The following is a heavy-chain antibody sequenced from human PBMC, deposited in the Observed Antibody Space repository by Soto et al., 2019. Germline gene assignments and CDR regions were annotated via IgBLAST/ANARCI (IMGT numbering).Heavy chain of an antibody. CDR1: GFTFSSYS. CDR2: ISSSSSYI. D-gene: IGHD4-17*01. V-gene: IGHV3-21*01. Sequence: PGGSLRLSCAASGFTFSSYSMNWVRQAPGKGLEWVSSISSSSSYIYYADSVKGRFTISRDNAKNSLYLQMNSLRAEDTAVYYCASGNDYGDYGHYGMDVWGQGTTVTVSS. CDR3: ASGNDYGDYGHYGMDV. J-gene: IGHJ6*02.